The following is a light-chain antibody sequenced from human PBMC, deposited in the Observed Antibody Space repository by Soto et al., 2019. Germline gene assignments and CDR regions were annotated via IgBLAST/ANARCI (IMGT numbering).Light chain of an antibody. CDR2: DVS. CDR3: GSYTTSNTRQIV. J-gene: IGLJ1*01. Sequence: QSVLTQPASVSGSPGQSITISCTGTSSDVVGYNYVSWYQQHPGKAPKFMIYDVSNRPSGVSKRFSGSKSGNTASLTISGLQAEDESDYYCGSYTTSNTRQIVFGTGTEVTVL. CDR1: SSDVVGYNY. V-gene: IGLV2-14*01.